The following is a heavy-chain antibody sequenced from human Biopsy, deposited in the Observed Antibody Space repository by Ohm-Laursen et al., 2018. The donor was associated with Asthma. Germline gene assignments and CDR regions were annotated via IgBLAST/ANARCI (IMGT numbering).Heavy chain of an antibody. CDR2: VSYSFEYSGST. V-gene: IGHV4-59*07. CDR3: SRNKIDDGIYFDD. J-gene: IGHJ4*02. CDR1: GGSISGYY. D-gene: IGHD4-23*01. Sequence: SDTLSLTCSVSGGSISGYYWSWIRQAPGKGLEWIGYVSYSFEYSGSTNYNPSLKSRVTISVDTSKNQFSLTLSSVTAADTDIYYCSRNKIDDGIYFDDWGLGTLVTVSS.